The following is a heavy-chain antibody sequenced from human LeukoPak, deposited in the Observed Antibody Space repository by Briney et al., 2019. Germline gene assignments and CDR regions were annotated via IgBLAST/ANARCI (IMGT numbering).Heavy chain of an antibody. CDR1: GGSFRGYY. Sequence: PSETLSLTCAVYGGSFRGYYWSWIRQPPGKGLEWIGEINHSGSTNYNPSLKSRVTISVDTSKNQFSLKLSSVTAADTAVYYCARTPPRYCSGGSCLDYWGQGTLVTVSS. CDR2: INHSGST. V-gene: IGHV4-34*01. J-gene: IGHJ4*02. CDR3: ARTPPRYCSGGSCLDY. D-gene: IGHD2-15*01.